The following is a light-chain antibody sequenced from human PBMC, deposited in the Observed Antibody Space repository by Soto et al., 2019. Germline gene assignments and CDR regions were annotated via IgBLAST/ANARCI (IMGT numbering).Light chain of an antibody. J-gene: IGLJ3*02. CDR2: DDD. CDR3: AAWDDSLNGPV. CDR1: SSNIGDNA. V-gene: IGLV1-36*01. Sequence: QSVLTQPPSASEAPRQRVTISCSGSSSNIGDNAVSWYQQLPGKAPKLLIYDDDLLPSGVSDRFSGSKSGTSASLAISGLQSEDEADYYCAAWDDSLNGPVFGGGTQLTVL.